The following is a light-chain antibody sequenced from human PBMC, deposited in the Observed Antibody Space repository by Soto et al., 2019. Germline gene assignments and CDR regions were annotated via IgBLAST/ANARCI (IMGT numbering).Light chain of an antibody. CDR2: DVS. Sequence: QSVLTQPASVSGSPGQSITISCTGTSSDVGGYNYVSWYQQHPGKAKKLMIYDVSNRPSGVSNRFSGSKSGKTASLTITGLQAEDEADYYCSSYTSSSTLEVFGTGTKVTVL. J-gene: IGLJ1*01. CDR1: SSDVGGYNY. V-gene: IGLV2-14*01. CDR3: SSYTSSSTLEV.